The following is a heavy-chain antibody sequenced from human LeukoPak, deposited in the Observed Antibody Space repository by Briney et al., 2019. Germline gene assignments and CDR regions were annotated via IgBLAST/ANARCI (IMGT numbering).Heavy chain of an antibody. J-gene: IGHJ4*02. CDR2: IGGSSGST. Sequence: GGSLRLSCAASGFTFSSYAMSWVRQAPGKGLEWVSTIGGSSGSTYYADSVKGRSTISRDNSKHTLSLQMNSLRAEDTALYYCAKSRHTGYVYFDYWGQGTLVTVSS. CDR1: GFTFSSYA. D-gene: IGHD5-12*01. V-gene: IGHV3-23*01. CDR3: AKSRHTGYVYFDY.